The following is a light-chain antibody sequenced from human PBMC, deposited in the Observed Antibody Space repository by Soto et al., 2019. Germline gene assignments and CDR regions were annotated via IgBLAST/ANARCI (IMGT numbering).Light chain of an antibody. V-gene: IGKV3-20*01. CDR2: DAS. CDR1: QSVSSSY. J-gene: IGKJ2*01. CDR3: QQYSSSPLT. Sequence: EIVLTQSPGTLSLSPGERATLSCRASQSVSSSYLAWYQQKPGQAPSLVIYDASTRATGIPDRFSGGGSGTDFTLPISRLDPEDFAVYYCQQYSSSPLTFVQATKVEIK.